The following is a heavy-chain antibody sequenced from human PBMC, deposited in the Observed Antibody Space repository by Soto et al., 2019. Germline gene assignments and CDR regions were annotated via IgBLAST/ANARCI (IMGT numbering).Heavy chain of an antibody. D-gene: IGHD3-3*01. CDR2: MNPNSGNT. J-gene: IGHJ6*03. CDR1: GYTFTSFD. CDR3: ARAPFTMSSYLDG. Sequence: ASVKVSCKASGYTFTSFDIHWVRQAPGQGLEWMGWMNPNSGNTDYEQRFQGRVTMTRDTSIITAYMELSSLRSEDTAVYYCARAPFTMSSYLDGPGKGTTVTVSS. V-gene: IGHV1-8*01.